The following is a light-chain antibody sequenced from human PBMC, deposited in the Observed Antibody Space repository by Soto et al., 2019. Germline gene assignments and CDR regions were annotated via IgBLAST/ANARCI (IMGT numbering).Light chain of an antibody. V-gene: IGLV1-40*01. CDR2: DNT. Sequence: QSVLTQPPSVSGAPGQRVTISCTGSSSNIGAGYDVHWYQQLPGTAPKLLIYDNTNRPSGVPYRFSASKSGTTASLAITGLQAADEADYYCHSYDNSRSASIVFGTGTKLTVL. J-gene: IGLJ1*01. CDR3: HSYDNSRSASIV. CDR1: SSNIGAGYD.